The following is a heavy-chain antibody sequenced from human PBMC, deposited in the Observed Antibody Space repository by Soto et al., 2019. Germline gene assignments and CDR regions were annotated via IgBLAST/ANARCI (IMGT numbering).Heavy chain of an antibody. D-gene: IGHD6-19*01. CDR2: IISRSSTI. V-gene: IGHV3-48*02. Sequence: EVQLVESGGGLVQPGGSLRLSCAASGFTFSSDSMNWVRQAPGKGLEWVSYIISRSSTIYYADSVKGRFTISRDNAKNSLYLQMNSLRDEETAVYYCAIDDHTGYRSGWTRGDDYYGMDVWGQGTTVTVSS. J-gene: IGHJ6*02. CDR3: AIDDHTGYRSGWTRGDDYYGMDV. CDR1: GFTFSSDS.